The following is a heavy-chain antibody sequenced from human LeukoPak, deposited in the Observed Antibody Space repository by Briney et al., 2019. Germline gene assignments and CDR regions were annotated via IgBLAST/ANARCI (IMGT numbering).Heavy chain of an antibody. CDR1: GFTFSNAW. V-gene: IGHV3-15*01. J-gene: IGHJ4*02. Sequence: PGGSLRLSCVASGFTFSNAWMSWVRQAPGKGLEWVGRIKRRTDGGTTDYAAPVKGRFTISRDDSENTLYLQMNSLKIEDTAVYYCTTGAFFRFLEWLVYWGQGTLVTVSS. CDR3: TTGAFFRFLEWLVY. CDR2: IKRRTDGGTT. D-gene: IGHD3-3*01.